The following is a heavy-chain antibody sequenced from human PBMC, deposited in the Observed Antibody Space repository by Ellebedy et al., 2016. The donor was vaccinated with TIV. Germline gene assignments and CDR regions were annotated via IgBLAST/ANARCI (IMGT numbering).Heavy chain of an antibody. J-gene: IGHJ3*02. CDR2: LYYSGST. CDR3: ATSAAIDAFDI. D-gene: IGHD6-25*01. Sequence: SETLSLXXSVSGGSVIRSGYYCTWIRQPPGKGLEWIGSLYYSGSTWYNPSLKGRVTISVDTSKNQFSLRLRSVTAADTTVYYCATSAAIDAFDIWGQGTMVTVSS. CDR1: GGSVIRSGYY. V-gene: IGHV4-39*01.